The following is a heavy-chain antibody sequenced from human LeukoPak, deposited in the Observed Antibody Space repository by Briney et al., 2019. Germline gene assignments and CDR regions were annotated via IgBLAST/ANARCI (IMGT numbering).Heavy chain of an antibody. CDR3: ARGQDYSYYYYMDV. CDR2: ISSSGSTI. J-gene: IGHJ6*03. CDR1: GFTFSDYY. Sequence: GGSLRLSCAASGFTFSDYYMSWIRQAPGKGLEWVSYISSSGSTIYYTDPVKGRFTVSRDNAKNSLYLQMNSLRAEDTAVYYCARGQDYSYYYYMDVWGKGTTVTVSS. V-gene: IGHV3-11*04.